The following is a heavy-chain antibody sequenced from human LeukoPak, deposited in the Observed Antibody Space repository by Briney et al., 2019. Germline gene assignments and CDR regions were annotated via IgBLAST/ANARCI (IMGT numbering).Heavy chain of an antibody. V-gene: IGHV3-30*04. CDR1: GFTFSSYA. J-gene: IGHJ6*04. Sequence: GRSLRLSCAASGFTFSSYAMHWVRQAPGKGLEWVAVISYDGSNKYYADSVKGRFTISREHSKNTLYLQMNSLRAEDTAVYYCARDQAVAGVYYYYNMDVWGKGTTVTVSS. CDR2: ISYDGSNK. CDR3: ARDQAVAGVYYYYNMDV. D-gene: IGHD6-19*01.